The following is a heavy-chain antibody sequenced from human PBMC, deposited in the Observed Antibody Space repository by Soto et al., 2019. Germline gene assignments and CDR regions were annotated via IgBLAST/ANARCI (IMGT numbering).Heavy chain of an antibody. CDR2: ISGSGGST. CDR1: GFTFSSYA. V-gene: IGHV3-23*01. Sequence: EVQLLESGGGLVQPGGSLRLSCAASGFTFSSYAMSWVRQAPGKGLEWVSAISGSGGSTYYADSVKGRFTISRDNSKNTLYLQMNSLRAEDTAVYYCAKDGPYIWFGELSHDYWGQGTLVTVSS. J-gene: IGHJ4*02. D-gene: IGHD3-10*01. CDR3: AKDGPYIWFGELSHDY.